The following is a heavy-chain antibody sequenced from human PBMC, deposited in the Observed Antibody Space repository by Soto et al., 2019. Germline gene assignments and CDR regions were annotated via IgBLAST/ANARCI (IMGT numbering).Heavy chain of an antibody. D-gene: IGHD3-22*01. CDR3: ARVYDSSGYYPNWFDP. CDR1: GGSISSYY. V-gene: IGHV4-59*01. Sequence: PSETLSLTCTVSGGSISSYYWNWIRQPPGKGLEWIGYIYYSGSTKYNPSLKSRVTISVDTSKNQFSLKLSSVTAADTAVYYCARVYDSSGYYPNWFDPWGQGTLVTVSS. J-gene: IGHJ5*02. CDR2: IYYSGST.